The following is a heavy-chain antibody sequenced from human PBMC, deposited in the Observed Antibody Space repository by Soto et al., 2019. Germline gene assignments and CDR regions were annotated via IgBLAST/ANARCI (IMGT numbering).Heavy chain of an antibody. CDR2: FDPEDGET. D-gene: IGHD2-15*01. J-gene: IGHJ6*03. V-gene: IGHV1-24*01. Sequence: ASVKVSCKVSGYTLTELSMHWVRQAPGKGLEWMGGFDPEDGETIYAQKFQGRVTMTEDTSTDTAHMELSSLRSEDTAVYYCATVPVCSGGSCYSFHYYYMDVWGKGTTVTAP. CDR3: ATVPVCSGGSCYSFHYYYMDV. CDR1: GYTLTELS.